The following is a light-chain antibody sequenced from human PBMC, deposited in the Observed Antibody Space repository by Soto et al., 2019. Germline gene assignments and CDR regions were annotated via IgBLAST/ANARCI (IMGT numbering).Light chain of an antibody. V-gene: IGKV3-20*01. CDR2: GAS. Sequence: IVLTQSPGTLSLSPGERATLSCRASQSVSRNYLGWYQQKPGQAPRLLIYGASSRATGIPDRFSGSGSGTDFTLTISRLEPEDFAVYYCQQYISSPRTFGQGTRLELK. J-gene: IGKJ2*01. CDR3: QQYISSPRT. CDR1: QSVSRNY.